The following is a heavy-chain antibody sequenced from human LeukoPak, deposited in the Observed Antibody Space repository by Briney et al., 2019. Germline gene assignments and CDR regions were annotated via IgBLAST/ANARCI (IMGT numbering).Heavy chain of an antibody. CDR3: ARGRSPQAPLPDAFDI. V-gene: IGHV4-59*01. CDR2: IYYSGST. Sequence: KPSETLSLTCTGSGGSISSYYWSWIRQPPGKGLEWIGYIYYSGSTNYNPSLKSRVTISVDTSKTPFALKLSSVTAADTAVYYCARGRSPQAPLPDAFDIWGQGTMVTVSS. J-gene: IGHJ3*02. D-gene: IGHD3-10*01. CDR1: GGSISSYY.